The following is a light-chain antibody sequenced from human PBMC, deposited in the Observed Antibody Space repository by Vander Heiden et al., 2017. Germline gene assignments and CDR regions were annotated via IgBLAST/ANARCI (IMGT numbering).Light chain of an antibody. V-gene: IGKV1-33*01. CDR2: DAS. CDR1: QDISNY. CDR3: QQDYNLLT. J-gene: IGKJ4*01. Sequence: DIQMTQSPSSLSASVGDRVTITCQASQDISNYLNWYQQKPGKAPKFLIYDASKLETGVPSRFSGSGSGTDFTFTISSLQPEDIATYYWQQDYNLLTFGGGTKVEIK.